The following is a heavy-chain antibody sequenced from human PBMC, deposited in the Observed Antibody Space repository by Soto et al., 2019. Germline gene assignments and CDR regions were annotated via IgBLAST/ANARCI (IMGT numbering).Heavy chain of an antibody. CDR1: GFTVSSNY. D-gene: IGHD6-13*01. Sequence: EVQLVESGGGLVQPGGSLRLSCAASGFTVSSNYMSWVRQAPGKGLEWVSVIYSGGSTYYADSVKGRFTISRDNSKNTLYLQMNSLRAEATAVYYCARGLAAGGSYYFDYWGQGPLVTVSS. CDR2: IYSGGST. CDR3: ARGLAAGGSYYFDY. V-gene: IGHV3-66*01. J-gene: IGHJ4*02.